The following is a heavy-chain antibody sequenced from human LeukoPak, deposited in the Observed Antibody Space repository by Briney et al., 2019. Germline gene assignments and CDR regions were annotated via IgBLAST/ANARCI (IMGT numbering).Heavy chain of an antibody. CDR1: GFTFSSYG. V-gene: IGHV3-33*01. CDR2: IWYDGSNK. Sequence: GGSLRLSCAASGFTFSSYGMHWVRQAPGKGLEWVAVIWYDGSNKYYADSVKGRFTISRDNAKNSLYLQMNSLRAEDTAVYYCARDKALGYYDSSGYPGYWGQGTLVTVSS. CDR3: ARDKALGYYDSSGYPGY. J-gene: IGHJ4*02. D-gene: IGHD3-22*01.